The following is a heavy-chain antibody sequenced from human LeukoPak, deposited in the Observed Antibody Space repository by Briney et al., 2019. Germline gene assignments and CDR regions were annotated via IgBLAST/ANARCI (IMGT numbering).Heavy chain of an antibody. Sequence: PSETLSLTCTVSGYSISSGYYWGWIRQPPGKGLEWIGEINHSGSTNYNPSLKSRVTISVDTSKNQFPLKLSSVTAADTAVYYCARGGTIFGPFDYWSQGTLVTVSS. J-gene: IGHJ4*02. CDR1: GYSISSGYY. V-gene: IGHV4-38-2*02. CDR3: ARGGTIFGPFDY. D-gene: IGHD3-3*01. CDR2: INHSGST.